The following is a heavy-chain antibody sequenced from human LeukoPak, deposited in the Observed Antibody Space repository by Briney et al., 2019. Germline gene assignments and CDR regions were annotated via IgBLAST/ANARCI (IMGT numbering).Heavy chain of an antibody. V-gene: IGHV1-2*06. J-gene: IGHJ6*02. CDR2: INPNSGGT. D-gene: IGHD2-15*01. CDR3: AREGSQSGMDV. Sequence: ASVKVSRKASGYALSAYYMHWVRQAPGQGLEWMGRINPNSGGTNYLQTFQGRVTMTSNTSISTVYMELIRLTSDDTAVYYCAREGSQSGMDVWGQGTTVTVSS. CDR1: GYALSAYY.